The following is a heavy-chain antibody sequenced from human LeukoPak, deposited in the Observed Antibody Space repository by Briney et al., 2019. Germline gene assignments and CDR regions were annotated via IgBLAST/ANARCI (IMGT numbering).Heavy chain of an antibody. CDR1: GGSFSGYY. CDR2: INHSGST. Sequence: SETLSLTCAVYGGSFSGYYWSWIRQPPGEGLEWIGEINHSGSTNYNPSLKSRVTISVDTSKNQFSLKLSSVTAADTAVYYCARGRIAISGSYAYWGQGTLVTVSS. CDR3: ARGRIAISGSYAY. J-gene: IGHJ4*02. D-gene: IGHD1-26*01. V-gene: IGHV4-34*01.